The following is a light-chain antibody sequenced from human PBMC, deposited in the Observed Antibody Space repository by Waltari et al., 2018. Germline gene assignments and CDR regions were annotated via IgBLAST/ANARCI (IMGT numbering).Light chain of an antibody. Sequence: LSCSASQSVSSSYLAWYQQRPGQAPRLLIYGASSRATGIPDRFSGSGSGTDFTLTISRLEPEDFAVYYCQQYGSALFGGGTKVEIK. CDR3: QQYGSAL. J-gene: IGKJ4*01. CDR1: QSVSSSY. V-gene: IGKV3-20*01. CDR2: GAS.